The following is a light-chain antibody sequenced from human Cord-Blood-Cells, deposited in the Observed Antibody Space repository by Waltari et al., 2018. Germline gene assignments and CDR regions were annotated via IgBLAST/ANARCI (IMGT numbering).Light chain of an antibody. CDR1: SSDVGGYNY. J-gene: IGLJ2*01. CDR3: ISYTSSSTRV. V-gene: IGLV2-14*01. CDR2: DVS. Sequence: QSALTQPASVSGSPGQSITISCTGTSSDVGGYNYVSWYQQHPGKAPKLMIYDVSNRPSGVSNRFSGSKSVNTASLTISGLQAEDEADYYCISYTSSSTRVFGGGTKLTVL.